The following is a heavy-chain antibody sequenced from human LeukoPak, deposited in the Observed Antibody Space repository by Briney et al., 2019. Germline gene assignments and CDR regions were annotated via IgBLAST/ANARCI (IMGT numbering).Heavy chain of an antibody. J-gene: IGHJ4*02. D-gene: IGHD3-22*01. CDR3: ASPGSRRSGYAY. Sequence: ASVKVSCTASGGTFSSYAISWVRQAPGQGLEWMGGIIPIFGTANYAQKFQGRVTITTDESTSTAYMELSSLRSDDTAVYYCASPGSRRSGYAYWGQGTLVTVSS. CDR1: GGTFSSYA. CDR2: IIPIFGTA. V-gene: IGHV1-69*05.